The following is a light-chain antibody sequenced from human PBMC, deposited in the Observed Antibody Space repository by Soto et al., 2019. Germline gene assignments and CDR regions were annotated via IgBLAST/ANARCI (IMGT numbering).Light chain of an antibody. J-gene: IGKJ1*01. V-gene: IGKV1-39*01. CDR3: QQSYVIPRT. CDR2: AAS. Sequence: DIQLTQSPSSLSASVGNRVTITFRASQSISNHLDWYQQKPGKAPNVLIYAASTLPTGVPSRFSGSGSGTNFTLTITTLHPEDFATYYCQQSYVIPRTFGQGTKVDIK. CDR1: QSISNH.